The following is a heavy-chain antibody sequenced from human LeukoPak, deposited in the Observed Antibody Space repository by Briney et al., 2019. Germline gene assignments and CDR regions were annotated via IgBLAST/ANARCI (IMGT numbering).Heavy chain of an antibody. CDR2: IIPIFGTA. Sequence: SVKVSCKASGGTFSSYAISWVRQAPGQGLEWMGGIIPIFGTANYAQKFQGRATITADKSTSTVYMQLTSLRSEDTAVYYCARGGHGTSVALAGTGDYWGQGTLVTVSS. CDR3: ARGGHGTSVALAGTGDY. J-gene: IGHJ4*02. CDR1: GGTFSSYA. D-gene: IGHD6-19*01. V-gene: IGHV1-69*06.